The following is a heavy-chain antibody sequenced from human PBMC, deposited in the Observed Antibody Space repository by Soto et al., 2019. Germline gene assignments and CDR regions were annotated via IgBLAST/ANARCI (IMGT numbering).Heavy chain of an antibody. D-gene: IGHD3-22*01. J-gene: IGHJ4*02. Sequence: PGGSLRLSCAASGSTFSSYGMHWVRQAPGKGLEWVAVTSYDGSNEHYADSVRGRFTISRDNSKNTLYLQMNSLRAEDTAVYYCAKDTYYHDSTGYYVFDYWGQGTLVTVSS. CDR2: TSYDGSNE. CDR1: GSTFSSYG. CDR3: AKDTYYHDSTGYYVFDY. V-gene: IGHV3-30*18.